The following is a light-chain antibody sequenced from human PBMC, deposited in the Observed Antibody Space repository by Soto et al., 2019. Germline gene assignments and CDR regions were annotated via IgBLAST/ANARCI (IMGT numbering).Light chain of an antibody. CDR3: QKYNSAPRT. CDR1: QGISNY. J-gene: IGKJ1*01. V-gene: IGKV1-27*01. CDR2: AAS. Sequence: DNLMNQSPSSMSASVGDRVTITCRASQGISNYLAWYQQKPGKVPKLLIYAASTLQSGVPSRFSGSGSGTDFTLTISSLQPEDVATYYCQKYNSAPRTFGQGTKVEIK.